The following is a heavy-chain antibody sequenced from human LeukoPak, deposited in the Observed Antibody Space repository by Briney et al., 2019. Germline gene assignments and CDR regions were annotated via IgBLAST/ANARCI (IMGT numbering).Heavy chain of an antibody. CDR3: ARTNNWNDMGY. CDR1: GGTFSSYA. CDR2: IIPIFGTA. V-gene: IGHV1-69*05. J-gene: IGHJ4*02. Sequence: GASVKVSCKASGGTFSSYAISWVRQAPGQGLEWMGGIIPIFGTANYAQKFQGRVTITTDGSTSTAYMELSSLRSEDTAVYYCARTNNWNDMGYWGQGTLVTVSS. D-gene: IGHD1-1*01.